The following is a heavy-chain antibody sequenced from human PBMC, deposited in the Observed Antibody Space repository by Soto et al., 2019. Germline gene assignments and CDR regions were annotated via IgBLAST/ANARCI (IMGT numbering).Heavy chain of an antibody. V-gene: IGHV1-2*04. J-gene: IGHJ4*02. CDR1: GYTFTGYY. CDR3: ARSRVGTRHTPLHTTPFDY. CDR2: INPNSGGT. Sequence: GASVKVSCKASGYTFTGYYMHWVRQAPGQGLEWMGWINPNSGGTNYAQKFQGWVTMTRDTSISTAYMELSRLRSDDTAVYYCARSRVGTRHTPLHTTPFDYCGKANLLTLCS. D-gene: IGHD2-15*01.